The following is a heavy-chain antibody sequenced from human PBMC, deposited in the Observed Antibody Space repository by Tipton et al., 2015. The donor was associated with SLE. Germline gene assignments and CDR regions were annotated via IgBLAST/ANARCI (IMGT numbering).Heavy chain of an antibody. D-gene: IGHD2-21*02. CDR3: ARQLGWGDPFAFDY. J-gene: IGHJ4*02. V-gene: IGHV4-59*08. Sequence: TLSLTCSVSDDSIRDYYFSWIRQPPGNKLEWIGYTSHSGSTRYNPSLESRVTISLDTYKSHFSLKLGSVTAADTAIYYCARQLGWGDPFAFDYWDQGTLVTVSS. CDR1: DDSIRDYY. CDR2: TSHSGST.